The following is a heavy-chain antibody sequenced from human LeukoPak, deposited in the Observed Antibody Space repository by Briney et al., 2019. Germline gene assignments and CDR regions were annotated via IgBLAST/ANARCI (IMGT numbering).Heavy chain of an antibody. D-gene: IGHD3-10*01. CDR2: IYYSGST. Sequence: PSETLSLTCTVSGGSISSGGYYWSWIRQHPGKGLEWIGYIYYSGSTYYNPSLKSRVTISVDTSKNQFSLKLSSVTAADTAVYYCARGVGEYYGSGTVIDWYFDLWGRGTLVTVSS. CDR3: ARGVGEYYGSGTVIDWYFDL. V-gene: IGHV4-31*03. J-gene: IGHJ2*01. CDR1: GGSISSGGYY.